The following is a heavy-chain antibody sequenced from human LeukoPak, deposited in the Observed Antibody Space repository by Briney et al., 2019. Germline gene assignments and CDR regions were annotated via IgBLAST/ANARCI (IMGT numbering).Heavy chain of an antibody. CDR3: KKDQRYITMVRGIYYGMDV. V-gene: IGHV3-38-3*01. CDR1: GFTVSSNE. Sequence: GGSLRLSCAASGFTVSSNEMSWVRQAPGKGLEWVSSISGGSTYYADSRKGRFTISRDNSKNTLHLQMNSLRAEDTAVYYCKKDQRYITMVRGIYYGMDVWGQGTTVTVSS. CDR2: ISGGST. J-gene: IGHJ6*02. D-gene: IGHD3-10*01.